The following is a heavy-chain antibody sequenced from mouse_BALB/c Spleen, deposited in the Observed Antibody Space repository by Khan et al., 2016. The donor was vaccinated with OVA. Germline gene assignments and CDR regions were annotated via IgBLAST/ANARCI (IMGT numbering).Heavy chain of an antibody. J-gene: IGHJ2*01. CDR1: GYSITSGYS. CDR2: ISYSGST. Sequence: EVQLQESGPGLVKPSQSLSLTCTVSGYSITSGYSWNRIRQFPGNKLEWMGYISYSGSTNYNPSLKSRISITRDTSKNQFFLQLKSVPTEDTATYYCARTARIKYWGQGTTPTVSS. V-gene: IGHV3-1*02. CDR3: ARTARIKY. D-gene: IGHD1-2*01.